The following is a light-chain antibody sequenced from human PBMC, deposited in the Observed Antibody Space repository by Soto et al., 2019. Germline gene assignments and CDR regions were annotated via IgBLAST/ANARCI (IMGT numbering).Light chain of an antibody. J-gene: IGLJ1*01. Sequence: QSALAQPASVSGSPGQSTIISCTGTISYVGGYNYVSWCQQYPGKAPKLMIYDVSTRPSGVSDRFSGSKSGKTASLTISGIRAEDEADYYCGSYTTSSNYVFGTGTKVTV. V-gene: IGLV2-14*03. CDR2: DVS. CDR1: ISYVGGYNY. CDR3: GSYTTSSNYV.